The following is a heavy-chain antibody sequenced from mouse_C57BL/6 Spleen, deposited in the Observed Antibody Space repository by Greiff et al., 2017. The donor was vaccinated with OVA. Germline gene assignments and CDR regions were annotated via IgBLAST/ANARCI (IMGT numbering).Heavy chain of an antibody. D-gene: IGHD2-1*01. V-gene: IGHV1-26*01. CDR3: ARCYGNYEDFDY. Sequence: EVQLQQSGPELVKPGASVKISCKASGYTFTDYYMNWVKQSHGKSLEWIGDINPYNGGTSYNQKFKGKATLTVDKSSSTAYMELNSLTSEDSAVYYCARCYGNYEDFDYWGQGTTLTVSS. J-gene: IGHJ2*01. CDR1: GYTFTDYY. CDR2: INPYNGGT.